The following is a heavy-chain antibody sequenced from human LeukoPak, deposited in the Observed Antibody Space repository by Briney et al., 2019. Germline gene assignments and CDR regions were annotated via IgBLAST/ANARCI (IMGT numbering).Heavy chain of an antibody. CDR1: GGSFSGYY. D-gene: IGHD6-13*01. Sequence: SETLSLTCAVYGGSFSGYYWSWIRQPPGKGLEWIGEINHSGSTNYNPSLKSRVTISVDTSKNQFSLKLSSVTAADTAVYYCARVSAAAGTGYYYYYYMDVWGKGTTVTVSS. V-gene: IGHV4-34*01. CDR2: INHSGST. J-gene: IGHJ6*03. CDR3: ARVSAAAGTGYYYYYYMDV.